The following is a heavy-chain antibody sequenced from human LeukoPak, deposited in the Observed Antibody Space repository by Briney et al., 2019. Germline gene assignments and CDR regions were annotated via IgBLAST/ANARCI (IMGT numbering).Heavy chain of an antibody. J-gene: IGHJ4*02. Sequence: GGSLRLSCAASGFTFKKYWMNWVRQVPGKGLECLGNIKEDGSETYYADSVKGRFTISRDNPKNLLFLQINSLRVEDTAVYYCARVVPGYCSSTSCPRYFDYWGQGTLVTVSS. V-gene: IGHV3-7*01. CDR2: IKEDGSET. D-gene: IGHD2-2*01. CDR1: GFTFKKYW. CDR3: ARVVPGYCSSTSCPRYFDY.